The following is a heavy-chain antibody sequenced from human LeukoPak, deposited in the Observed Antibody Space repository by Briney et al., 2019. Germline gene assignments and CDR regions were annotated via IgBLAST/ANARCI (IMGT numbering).Heavy chain of an antibody. D-gene: IGHD3-10*01. CDR3: ARAYYYGSGSYAFDI. Sequence: SETLCLTCTVSGGSISSYYWSWIRQPPGKGLEWIGYIYYSGSTNYNPSLKSRVTISVDTSKNQFSLKLSSVTAADTAVYYCARAYYYGSGSYAFDIWGQGTMVTVSS. V-gene: IGHV4-59*01. CDR1: GGSISSYY. CDR2: IYYSGST. J-gene: IGHJ3*02.